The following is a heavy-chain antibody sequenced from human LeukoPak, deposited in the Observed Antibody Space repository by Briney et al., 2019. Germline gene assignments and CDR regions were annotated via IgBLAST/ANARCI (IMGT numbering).Heavy chain of an antibody. CDR3: AKAGTYYYDSSGLDY. CDR2: ISYDGSNK. J-gene: IGHJ4*02. D-gene: IGHD3-22*01. Sequence: GGSLRLSCAAPGFTFSSYSMHWVRQAPGKGLEWVAVISYDGSNKYYTDSVKGRFTISRDNSKNTLYLQMNRLRDQDTAVYYCAKAGTYYYDSSGLDYWGQGTLVTVCS. CDR1: GFTFSSYS. V-gene: IGHV3-30*18.